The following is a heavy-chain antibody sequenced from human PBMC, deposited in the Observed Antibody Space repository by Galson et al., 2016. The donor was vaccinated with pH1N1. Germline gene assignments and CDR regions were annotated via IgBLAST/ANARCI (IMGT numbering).Heavy chain of an antibody. CDR2: IRLAGDGQ. V-gene: IGHV3-30*02. CDR3: AKVGLHDPSGHFYYMDV. D-gene: IGHD3-16*01. J-gene: IGHJ6*03. Sequence: LRLSCAGSRFTLSSYGIHWVRQAPGKGLEWVAFIRLAGDGQIYTDSVTGRFTISRDNSKNTVYLQMDSLRPDDTAEYFCAKVGLHDPSGHFYYMDVWGKGTTVTV. CDR1: RFTLSSYG.